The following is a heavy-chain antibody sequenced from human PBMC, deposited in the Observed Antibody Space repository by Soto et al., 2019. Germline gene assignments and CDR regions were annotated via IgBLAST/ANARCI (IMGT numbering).Heavy chain of an antibody. Sequence: GGSLRLSCAASGFTFSSYGMHWVRQAPGKGLEWVAVIWYDRSNKYYADSVKGRFTISRDSSKNTLYLQMNSLRAEDTAVYYCARGVDYDILTGYYKTDSNWFDPWGQGTLVTVSS. CDR3: ARGVDYDILTGYYKTDSNWFDP. CDR2: IWYDRSNK. V-gene: IGHV3-33*01. J-gene: IGHJ5*02. CDR1: GFTFSSYG. D-gene: IGHD3-9*01.